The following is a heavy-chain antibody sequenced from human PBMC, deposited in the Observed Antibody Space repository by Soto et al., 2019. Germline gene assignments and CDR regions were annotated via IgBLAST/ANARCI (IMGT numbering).Heavy chain of an antibody. CDR3: ATSVNSAMAFDY. V-gene: IGHV1-46*01. J-gene: IGHJ4*02. CDR2: INPNGGST. Sequence: ASVKVSCKASGYTCTHYYMHWVLQAPGQGLEWMGIINPNGGSTTYAQRFRAGFTMTRDTSTSTVYMELSSLRSEDSAVYYCATSVNSAMAFDYWGQGTLVTVSS. D-gene: IGHD5-18*01. CDR1: GYTCTHYY.